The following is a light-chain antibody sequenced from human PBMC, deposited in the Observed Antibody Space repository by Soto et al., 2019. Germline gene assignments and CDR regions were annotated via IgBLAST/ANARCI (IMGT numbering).Light chain of an antibody. CDR3: SSYTTTFTYV. V-gene: IGLV2-14*03. CDR1: SSDVGHYNY. Sequence: QSLLTQPASVSGSPGQSIAISCTGNSSDVGHYNYVSWYQQHPGKAPKLMIYDVNNRPSGVSNRFSGSKSGNTASLTISGLQTEDEADYYCSSYTTTFTYVFGTGTKVTVL. CDR2: DVN. J-gene: IGLJ1*01.